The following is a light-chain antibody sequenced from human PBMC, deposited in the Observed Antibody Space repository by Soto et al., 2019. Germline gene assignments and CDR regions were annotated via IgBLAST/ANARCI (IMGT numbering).Light chain of an antibody. V-gene: IGLV1-40*01. CDR1: GSNIGAGYD. CDR2: ANI. CDR3: QSYDSSLSGYV. Sequence: SVLTQPPSVSGAPGQRVTISCTGSGSNIGAGYDVHWYQQLPGTAPKLLIFANINRPSGVPDRFSGSKSGTSASLAITGLRADDEADYYCQSYDSSLSGYVFGTGTKVTVL. J-gene: IGLJ1*01.